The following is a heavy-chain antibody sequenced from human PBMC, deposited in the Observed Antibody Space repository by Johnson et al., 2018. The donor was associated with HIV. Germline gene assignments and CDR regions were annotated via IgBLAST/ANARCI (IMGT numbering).Heavy chain of an antibody. D-gene: IGHD3-10*01. CDR3: ARVLVRGPYPGYAFDI. V-gene: IGHV3-30-3*01. CDR1: GFTFSSYA. Sequence: QMQLVESGGGLVQRGGSLRLSCIASGFTFSSYAMHWVRQAPGKGLEWVAVISYDGSNKYYADSVKGRFTISRDNSKNTLYLQMNSLRAEDTAVYYCARVLVRGPYPGYAFDIWGQGTMVTVSS. J-gene: IGHJ3*02. CDR2: ISYDGSNK.